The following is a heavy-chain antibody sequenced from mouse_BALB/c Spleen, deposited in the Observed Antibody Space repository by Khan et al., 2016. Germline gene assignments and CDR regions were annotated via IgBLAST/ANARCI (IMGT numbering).Heavy chain of an antibody. D-gene: IGHD2-4*01. J-gene: IGHJ3*01. CDR1: GFNIKDTY. CDR3: ARSPYDYDVWFAY. Sequence: VQLQQPGAELVKPGASVKLSCTASGFNIKDTYMHWVKQRPEQGLEWIGRIDPANGNTKYDPKFQGKATITADTSSTTAYLQLSSLTSDDTAGYYFARSPYDYDVWFAYWGQGTLVTFSA. CDR2: IDPANGNT. V-gene: IGHV14-3*02.